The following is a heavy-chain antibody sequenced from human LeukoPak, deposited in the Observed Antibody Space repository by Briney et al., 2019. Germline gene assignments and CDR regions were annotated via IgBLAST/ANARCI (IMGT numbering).Heavy chain of an antibody. CDR3: ARGELWFDP. CDR2: IYYTGST. V-gene: IGHV4-59*01. D-gene: IGHD1-7*01. J-gene: IGHJ5*02. CDR1: DDSIRNYY. Sequence: PSETLSLTCSVSDDSIRNYYWNWVRQPPGKGLEWIGYIYYTGSTNYNPSLKSRVTMSVDTPKNQLSLKLASVTAADTAVYFCARGELWFDPWGQGTLVTVSS.